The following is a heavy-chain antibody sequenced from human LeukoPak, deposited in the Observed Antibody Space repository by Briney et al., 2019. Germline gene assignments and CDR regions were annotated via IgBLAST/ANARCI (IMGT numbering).Heavy chain of an antibody. CDR2: IYWNDDK. CDR1: GFSLRTSGVG. Sequence: SGPTLMQPTPTLTLTFTFSGFSLRTSGVGVGWIRQPPGKALEWLALIYWNDDKRYSPSLKSRLTITKDTSNNQVVLTMTNMDPVDTATYYCAHISTPGIAVAGIIWGQGTLVTVSS. V-gene: IGHV2-5*01. CDR3: AHISTPGIAVAGII. J-gene: IGHJ4*02. D-gene: IGHD6-19*01.